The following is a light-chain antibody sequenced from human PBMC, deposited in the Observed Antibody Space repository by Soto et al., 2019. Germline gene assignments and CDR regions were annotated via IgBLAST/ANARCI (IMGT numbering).Light chain of an antibody. V-gene: IGKV3-20*01. CDR2: LAS. Sequence: EIVLTQSPGTLSSPPGERATLSCRASQTVRGNYLAWFQQRPGQPPRLLIYLASTRAAGVPDRFSGSGSGTEFSLTINRLEAEDFAVYYCHHYGPAPWTFGQGTKVEIK. CDR3: HHYGPAPWT. CDR1: QTVRGNY. J-gene: IGKJ1*01.